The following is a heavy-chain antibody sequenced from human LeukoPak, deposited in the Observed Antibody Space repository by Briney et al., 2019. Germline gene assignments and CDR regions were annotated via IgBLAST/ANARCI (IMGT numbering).Heavy chain of an antibody. D-gene: IGHD5-12*01. V-gene: IGHV3-33*06. CDR1: GFTFSSYG. J-gene: IGHJ4*02. Sequence: GRSLRLSCAASGFTFSSYGMHWVRQAPGKGLEWVAVIWYDGSNKYYADSVKGRFTISRDNSKNTLYLQMNSLRAEDTAIYYCAKDRRLPWDYFDSWGQGTLVTVSS. CDR2: IWYDGSNK. CDR3: AKDRRLPWDYFDS.